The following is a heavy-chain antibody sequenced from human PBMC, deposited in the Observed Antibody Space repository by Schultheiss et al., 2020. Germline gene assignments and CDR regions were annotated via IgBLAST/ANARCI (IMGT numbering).Heavy chain of an antibody. J-gene: IGHJ6*04. Sequence: GGSLRLSCAASGFTFSSYWMHWVRQAPGKGLEWVAVISYDGSNKYYADSVKGRFTISRDNSKNTLYLQMNSLRAEDTAVYYCAMVQGVTRGPMDVWGKGTTVTVSS. CDR2: ISYDGSNK. D-gene: IGHD3-10*01. CDR1: GFTFSSYW. V-gene: IGHV3-30*12. CDR3: AMVQGVTRGPMDV.